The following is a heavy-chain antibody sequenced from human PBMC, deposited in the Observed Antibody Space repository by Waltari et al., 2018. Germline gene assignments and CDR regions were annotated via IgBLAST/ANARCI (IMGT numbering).Heavy chain of an antibody. CDR3: ARSGEQQLGNYYYYGMDV. CDR2: INHSGST. Sequence: QVQLQQWGAGLLKPSATLSLTCAVYGGSFSGYYWSWTRQPPGKGLEWIGEINHSGSTNYNPSLKSRVTISVDTSKNQFSLKLSSVTAADTAVYYCARSGEQQLGNYYYYGMDVWGQGTTVTVSS. J-gene: IGHJ6*02. CDR1: GGSFSGYY. D-gene: IGHD6-13*01. V-gene: IGHV4-34*01.